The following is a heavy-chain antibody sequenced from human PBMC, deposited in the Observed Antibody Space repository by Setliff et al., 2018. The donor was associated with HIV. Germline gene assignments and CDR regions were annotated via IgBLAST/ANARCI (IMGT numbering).Heavy chain of an antibody. CDR3: AREGYCSSTSCLSVDS. CDR1: GYTFTSYD. V-gene: IGHV1-8*02. CDR2: MNPNSGNT. D-gene: IGHD2-2*01. Sequence: ASVKVSCKASGYTFTSYDINWVRQATGQGLEWMGWMNPNSGNTGYAQKFQGRVTMTRDTSTSTVYMELSSLRSEDTAVYYCAREGYCSSTSCLSVDSWGQGTLVTVSS. J-gene: IGHJ4*02.